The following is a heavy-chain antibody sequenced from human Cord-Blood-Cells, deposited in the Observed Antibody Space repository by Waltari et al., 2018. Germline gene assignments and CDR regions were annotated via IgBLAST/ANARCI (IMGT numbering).Heavy chain of an antibody. CDR1: GYTFTSYY. D-gene: IGHD6-6*01. CDR3: ARGALAARPRLFDP. V-gene: IGHV1-46*01. Sequence: QVQLVQSGAEVKKPGASVKVSCKASGYTFTSYYMHWVRQAPGQGLEWMGISNPSGGSTSYAQEFQGRFPMTRDTSTSTFSMVLSSLRSEDTAVYYCARGALAARPRLFDPWGQGTLVTVSS. J-gene: IGHJ5*02. CDR2: SNPSGGST.